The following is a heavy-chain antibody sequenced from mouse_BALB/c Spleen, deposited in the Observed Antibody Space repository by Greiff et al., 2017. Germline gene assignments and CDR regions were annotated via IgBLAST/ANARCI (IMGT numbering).Heavy chain of an antibody. CDR3: TISTMITTGEDY. Sequence: VKLQQPGAELVRPGASVKLSCKASGYTFTSYWINWVKQRPGQGLEWIGNIYPSDSYTNYNQKFKDKATLTVDKSSSTAYMQLSSPTSEDSAVYYCTISTMITTGEDYWGQGTTLTVSS. D-gene: IGHD2-4*01. CDR2: IYPSDSYT. CDR1: GYTFTSYW. V-gene: IGHV1-69*02. J-gene: IGHJ2*01.